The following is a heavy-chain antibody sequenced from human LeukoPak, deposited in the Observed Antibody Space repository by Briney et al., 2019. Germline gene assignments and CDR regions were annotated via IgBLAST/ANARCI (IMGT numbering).Heavy chain of an antibody. CDR1: GFTFSSYW. CDR3: ARRAGGYSHPYDY. D-gene: IGHD4-23*01. Sequence: GGSLTLSCAASGFTFSSYWMSWVRQAPGKGLEWVANIKQDGSEKYYVDSVKGRFTISRDISKNTLYLQMNSLRAEDTAVYYCARRAGGYSHPYDYWGQGILVTVSS. CDR2: IKQDGSEK. J-gene: IGHJ4*02. V-gene: IGHV3-7*03.